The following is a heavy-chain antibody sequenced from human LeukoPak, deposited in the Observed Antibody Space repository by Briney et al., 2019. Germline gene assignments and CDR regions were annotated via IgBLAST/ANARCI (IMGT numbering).Heavy chain of an antibody. J-gene: IGHJ4*02. CDR1: GYSFTKYA. Sequence: ASVKVSCKASGYSFTKYAIHWVRQAPGQRLEWMGWINAGNGNTKYSQKFQGRVTITRDTSATTAYMEVSSLRSEDTAVYYCARNYDFWSGYLDYWGQGTLVTVSS. D-gene: IGHD3-3*01. V-gene: IGHV1-3*01. CDR2: INAGNGNT. CDR3: ARNYDFWSGYLDY.